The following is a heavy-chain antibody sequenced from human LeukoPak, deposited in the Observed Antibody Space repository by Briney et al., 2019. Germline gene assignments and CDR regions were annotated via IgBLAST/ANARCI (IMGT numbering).Heavy chain of an antibody. CDR3: ARGGDSLYYYYGMDV. Sequence: SVKVSCKASGGTFSSYGISWVRQAPGQGLEWMGGIIPIFGTAKYAQKFQGRVTIIADESTSTAHMELSSLRSEDTAVYYCARGGDSLYYYYGMDVWAKGPRSLSP. V-gene: IGHV1-69*13. D-gene: IGHD2-21*02. J-gene: IGHJ6*02. CDR1: GGTFSSYG. CDR2: IIPIFGTA.